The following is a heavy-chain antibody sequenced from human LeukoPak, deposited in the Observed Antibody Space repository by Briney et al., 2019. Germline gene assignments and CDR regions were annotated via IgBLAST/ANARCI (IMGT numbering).Heavy chain of an antibody. V-gene: IGHV3-30*02. D-gene: IGHD6-6*01. J-gene: IGHJ4*02. CDR1: GFSFSNYG. CDR2: IRYDGSNS. Sequence: GGSLRLSCAASGFSFSNYGMHWVRQAPGEGLEWVTFIRYDGSNSYYADSVKGRFTISRDNSKNTLYLQTNSLRVEDTAVYFCAANGGRSSSESSSDYWGQGTLVTVSS. CDR3: AANGGRSSSESSSDY.